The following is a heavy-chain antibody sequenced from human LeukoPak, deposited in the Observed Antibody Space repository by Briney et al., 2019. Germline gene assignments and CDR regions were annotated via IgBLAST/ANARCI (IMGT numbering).Heavy chain of an antibody. V-gene: IGHV3-7*01. CDR3: ARVMSASVWRSYGSYYYYYYMDI. Sequence: PGGSLRLSCAASGFTFSSYWMSWVRQAPGKGLEWVANIEQDGSVKYSVDSVKGRFTISRDNAKNSLYMQMNSLRAEDTAVYYCARVMSASVWRSYGSYYYYYYMDIWGKGTTVTVSS. CDR2: IEQDGSVK. J-gene: IGHJ6*03. D-gene: IGHD3-16*01. CDR1: GFTFSSYW.